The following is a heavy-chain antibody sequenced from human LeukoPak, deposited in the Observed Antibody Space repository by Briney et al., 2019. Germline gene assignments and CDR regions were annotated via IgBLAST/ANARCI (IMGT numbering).Heavy chain of an antibody. D-gene: IGHD2-15*01. CDR3: ARSLGYCSGGSCPAAAPDAFDI. V-gene: IGHV3-11*01. Sequence: GGSLRLFCAASGFTFSDYYMSWIRQAPGKGLEGVSYISSSGSTIYYADSVKGRFTISRDNAKNSLYLQMNSLRADDTAVYYCARSLGYCSGGSCPAAAPDAFDIWGQGTMVTVSS. CDR1: GFTFSDYY. J-gene: IGHJ3*02. CDR2: ISSSGSTI.